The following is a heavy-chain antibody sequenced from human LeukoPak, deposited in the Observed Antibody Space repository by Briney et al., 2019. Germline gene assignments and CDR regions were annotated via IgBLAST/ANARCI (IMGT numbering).Heavy chain of an antibody. V-gene: IGHV3-74*03. Sequence: GGSLRLSCAGSGFTLSNDWMHWVRQGPGKGLAWVARIYSDGGRTTYADSVKGRFTISGDNAKNTLYLQMNSLRVDDTAVYYCTRSGRGGAFDIWGQGTTVTVSS. CDR2: IYSDGGRT. CDR3: TRSGRGGAFDI. D-gene: IGHD1-26*01. J-gene: IGHJ3*02. CDR1: GFTLSNDW.